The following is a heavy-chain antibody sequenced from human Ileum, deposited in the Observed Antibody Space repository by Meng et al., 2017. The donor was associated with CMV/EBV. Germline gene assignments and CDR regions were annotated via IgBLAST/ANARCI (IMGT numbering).Heavy chain of an antibody. CDR1: GDSVSNNSAR. V-gene: IGHV6-1*01. J-gene: IGHJ5*02. D-gene: IGHD2-15*01. CDR2: TYYRSKWYN. Sequence: SGDSVSNNSARWNWIRQFPSRGLEWLGRTYYRSKWYNDYALSVKSRINIYPDTSKNQFSLQLKSVTPEDTAVYYCARADASGSWYSSWGQGTLVTVSS. CDR3: ARADASGSWYSS.